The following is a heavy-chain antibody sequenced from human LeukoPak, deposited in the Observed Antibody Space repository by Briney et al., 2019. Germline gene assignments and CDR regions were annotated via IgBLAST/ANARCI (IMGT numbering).Heavy chain of an antibody. Sequence: KPSETLSLTCSVSGVSISNLYLSWIRQPAGKGLEWIGRIYVSGRIDYNPSLRSRVTMSVDTSKNQLSLRVRSVTAADTGVYYCARDSGTTGEVKFDPWGQGTLVTVSS. D-gene: IGHD3-10*01. J-gene: IGHJ5*02. CDR1: GVSISNLY. V-gene: IGHV4-4*07. CDR2: IYVSGRI. CDR3: ARDSGTTGEVKFDP.